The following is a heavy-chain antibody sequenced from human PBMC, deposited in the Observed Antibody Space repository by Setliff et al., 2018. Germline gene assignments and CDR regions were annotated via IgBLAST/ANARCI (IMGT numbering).Heavy chain of an antibody. J-gene: IGHJ4*02. CDR1: GGSISSSSYY. D-gene: IGHD3-3*01. Sequence: PSETLSLTCTVSGGSISSSSYYWGWIRQPPGKGLEWIGSIYYSGSTYYNPSLKSRVTISVDTSKNQFSLKLSSVTAADTAVYYCARERMDYDFWSGYSDYWGQGTLVTVSS. CDR2: IYYSGST. CDR3: ARERMDYDFWSGYSDY. V-gene: IGHV4-39*07.